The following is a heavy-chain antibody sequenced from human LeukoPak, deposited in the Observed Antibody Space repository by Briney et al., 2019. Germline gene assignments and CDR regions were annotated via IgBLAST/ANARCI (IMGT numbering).Heavy chain of an antibody. CDR3: ARRSKYGGNSLGAVAFDI. V-gene: IGHV5-51*03. D-gene: IGHD4-23*01. Sequence: PGESLKIPCKASGYTFTTYWIGWVRQVPGRGLEWMGIIDPGDSETRYSPSFQGQVTISGDKSISTAYLQWSSLKASDTAMYYCARRSKYGGNSLGAVAFDIWGQGTMVTVSS. J-gene: IGHJ3*02. CDR1: GYTFTTYW. CDR2: IDPGDSET.